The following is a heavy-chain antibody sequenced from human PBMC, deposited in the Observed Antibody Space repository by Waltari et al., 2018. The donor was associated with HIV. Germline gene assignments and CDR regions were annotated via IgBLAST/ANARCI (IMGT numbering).Heavy chain of an antibody. D-gene: IGHD3-10*01. CDR1: GYSISSGYY. CDR3: ARRSGSLEYGSGSYATWYYFDY. J-gene: IGHJ4*02. Sequence: QVQLQESGPGLVKPSETLSLTCTVSGYSISSGYYWGWIRQPPGKGLEWIGSIYHSGRTYYNPSLKSRVTISVDTSKNQFSLKLSSVTAADTAVYYCARRSGSLEYGSGSYATWYYFDYWGQGTLVTVSS. CDR2: IYHSGRT. V-gene: IGHV4-38-2*02.